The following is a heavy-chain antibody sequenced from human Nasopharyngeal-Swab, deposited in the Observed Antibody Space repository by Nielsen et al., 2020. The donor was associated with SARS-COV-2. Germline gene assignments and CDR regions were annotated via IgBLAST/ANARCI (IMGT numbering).Heavy chain of an antibody. Sequence: GESLKISCAASGLTFRNCWMHWVRQTPGQGLVWVARVDYGGSTTNYADSVKGRFTISRDNAKSTLYLQMNSLGAEDTAVYYCAKVPLYYYDSSGPRDYWGQGTLVTVSS. CDR2: VDYGGSTT. V-gene: IGHV3-74*01. J-gene: IGHJ4*02. CDR3: AKVPLYYYDSSGPRDY. D-gene: IGHD3-22*01. CDR1: GLTFRNCW.